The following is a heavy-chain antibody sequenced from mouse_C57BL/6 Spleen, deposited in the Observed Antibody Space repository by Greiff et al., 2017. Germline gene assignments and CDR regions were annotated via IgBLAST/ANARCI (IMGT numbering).Heavy chain of an antibody. V-gene: IGHV1-64*01. CDR2: IHPNSGST. D-gene: IGHD1-1*01. J-gene: IGHJ2*01. CDR3: ARYYGSRGYYFDY. Sequence: VQLQQPGAELVKPGASVKLSCKASGYTFTSYWLHWVKPRPGQGLEWIGMIHPNSGSTNYNEKFKSKATLTVDKSSSTAYMQLSSLTSEDSAVYYCARYYGSRGYYFDYWGQGTTLTVSS. CDR1: GYTFTSYW.